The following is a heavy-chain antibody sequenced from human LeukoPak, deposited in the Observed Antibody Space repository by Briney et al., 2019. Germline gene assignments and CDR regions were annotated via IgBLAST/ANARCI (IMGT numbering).Heavy chain of an antibody. V-gene: IGHV3-21*01. CDR3: ARVTSSKTDAFTI. CDR2: ISSSSSYK. CDR1: GFTFSSCS. J-gene: IGHJ3*02. Sequence: PGGSLRLSCAACGFTFSSCSMNWVHQAPGKGLEGVESISSSSSYKYYADSVKGRFTISRHNAKNSLYLQMNSLRSEHTAVYYCARVTSSKTDAFTICGQGTMVTVHS. D-gene: IGHD2/OR15-2a*01.